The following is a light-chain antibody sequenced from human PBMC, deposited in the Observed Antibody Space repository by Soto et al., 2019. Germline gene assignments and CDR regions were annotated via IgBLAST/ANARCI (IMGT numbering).Light chain of an antibody. CDR2: DAS. Sequence: EIVLTQSPATLSLSPGDRATLSCRASQSVSKYLACYQQKPGQAPRLLIHDASNRATGIPARFSGSGSGTDFTLTISSLEPEDFGVFYCQQHSNLPPITFGGGTKVEIK. V-gene: IGKV3-11*01. CDR1: QSVSKY. J-gene: IGKJ4*01. CDR3: QQHSNLPPIT.